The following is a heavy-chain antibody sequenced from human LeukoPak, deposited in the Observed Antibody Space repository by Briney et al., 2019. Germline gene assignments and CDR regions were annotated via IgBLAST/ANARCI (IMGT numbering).Heavy chain of an antibody. CDR3: ASGYCSGGSCPGQDY. J-gene: IGHJ4*02. CDR2: IIPIFGTA. Sequence: ASVKVSCKASGGTFSGYAISWVRQAPGQGLEWMGGIIPIFGTANYAQKFQGRVTITADESTSTAYMELSSLRSEDTAVYYCASGYCSGGSCPGQDYWGQGTLVTVSS. CDR1: GGTFSGYA. V-gene: IGHV1-69*13. D-gene: IGHD2-15*01.